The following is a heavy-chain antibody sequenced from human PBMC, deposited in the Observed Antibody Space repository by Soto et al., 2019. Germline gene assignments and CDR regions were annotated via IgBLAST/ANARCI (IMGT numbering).Heavy chain of an antibody. Sequence: GGSLRLSCAASGFTFSSYAMSWVRQAPGKGLEWVSAISGSGGSTYYADSVKGRFTISRDNSKNTLYLQMNSLRAEDTAVYYCAKSPSPPLTIFGGVIISDFDYWGRGTLVPVSS. CDR1: GFTFSSYA. J-gene: IGHJ4*02. V-gene: IGHV3-23*01. CDR3: AKSPSPPLTIFGGVIISDFDY. CDR2: ISGSGGST. D-gene: IGHD3-3*01.